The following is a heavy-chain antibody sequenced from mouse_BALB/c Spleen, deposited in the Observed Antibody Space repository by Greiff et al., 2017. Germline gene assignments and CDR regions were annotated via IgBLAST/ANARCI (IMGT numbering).Heavy chain of an antibody. CDR1: GYSFTSYW. CDR3: TVYGSSNWYFDV. D-gene: IGHD1-1*01. Sequence: VQLKESGTVLARPGASVKMSCKASGYSFTSYWMHWVKQRPGQGLEWIGAIYPGNSDTSYNQKFKGKAKLTAVTSASTAYMELSSLTNEDSAVYYCTVYGSSNWYFDVWGAGTTVTVSS. J-gene: IGHJ1*01. CDR2: IYPGNSDT. V-gene: IGHV1-5*01.